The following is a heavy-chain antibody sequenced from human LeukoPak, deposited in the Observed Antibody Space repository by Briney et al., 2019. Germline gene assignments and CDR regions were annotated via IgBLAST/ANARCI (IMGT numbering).Heavy chain of an antibody. CDR2: IWYDGSNK. J-gene: IGHJ6*02. CDR1: GFTFSSYG. D-gene: IGHD2-2*01. V-gene: IGHV3-33*01. CDR3: ARLYCSRTSCYSGMDV. Sequence: GGSLRLSCAASGFTFSSYGMHWVRQAPGKGLEWVAVIWYDGSNKYYADSVKGRFTISRDNSKNTLYLQMNSLRAEDTAVYYCARLYCSRTSCYSGMDVWGQGTTVTVSS.